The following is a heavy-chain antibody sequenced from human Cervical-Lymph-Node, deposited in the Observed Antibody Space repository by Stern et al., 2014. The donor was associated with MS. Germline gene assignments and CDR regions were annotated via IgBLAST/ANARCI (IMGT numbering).Heavy chain of an antibody. D-gene: IGHD1-26*01. J-gene: IGHJ3*02. CDR2: MSYNGGSQ. Sequence: VQLLESGGGVVRPGRSLRLSCAASGFPSHSSAMPWVRQAPGTGLQWVTVMSYNGGSQYYTDFVKGRFTISRDKSKNTLYLQMNNLRPEDTAVYYCASGSYSGSDAFDIWGQGTMVTVSP. CDR3: ASGSYSGSDAFDI. CDR1: GFPSHSSA. V-gene: IGHV3-30*04.